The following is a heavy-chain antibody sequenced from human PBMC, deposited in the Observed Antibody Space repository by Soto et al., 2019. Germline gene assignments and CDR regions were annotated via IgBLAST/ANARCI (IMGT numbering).Heavy chain of an antibody. CDR2: INPNSGGT. Sequence: ASVKVSCKASGYNFMPYGVNWVRQAPGQGLEWMGWINPNSGGTNYAQKFQGRVTMTRDTSISTAYMELSRLRSDDTAVYYCARDLTYYDFWSGYYETGYWGQGTLVTVSS. CDR3: ARDLTYYDFWSGYYETGY. CDR1: GYNFMPYG. D-gene: IGHD3-3*01. J-gene: IGHJ4*02. V-gene: IGHV1-2*02.